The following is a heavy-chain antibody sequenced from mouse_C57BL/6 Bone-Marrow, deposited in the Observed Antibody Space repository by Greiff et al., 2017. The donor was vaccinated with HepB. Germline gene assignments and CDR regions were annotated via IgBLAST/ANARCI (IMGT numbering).Heavy chain of an antibody. CDR2: ISDGGSYT. V-gene: IGHV5-4*03. CDR1: GFTFSSYA. J-gene: IGHJ2*01. CDR3: ARGRKLGFDY. Sequence: DVKLVESGGGLVKPGGSLKLSCAASGFTFSSYAMSWVRQTPEKRLEWVATISDGGSYTYYPDNVKGRFTISRDNAKNNLYLQMSHLKSEDTAMYYCARGRKLGFDYWGQGTTLTVSS. D-gene: IGHD4-1*01.